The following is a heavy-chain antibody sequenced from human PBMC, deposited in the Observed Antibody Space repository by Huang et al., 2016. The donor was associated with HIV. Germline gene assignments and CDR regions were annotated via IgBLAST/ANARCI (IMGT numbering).Heavy chain of an antibody. Sequence: QVQLVESGGGVVQPGGSLRLSCAASGFTFSSYGMHWVRKAPGKGLEWVAFIRYDGSNKYYADSVKGRFTISRDNSKNTLYLQMNSLRAEDTAVYYCATLEGYAFDIWGQGTMVTVSS. CDR3: ATLEGYAFDI. CDR1: GFTFSSYG. J-gene: IGHJ3*02. V-gene: IGHV3-30*02. CDR2: IRYDGSNK.